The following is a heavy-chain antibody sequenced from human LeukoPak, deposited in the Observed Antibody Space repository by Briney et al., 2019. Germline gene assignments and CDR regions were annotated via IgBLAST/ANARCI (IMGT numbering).Heavy chain of an antibody. J-gene: IGHJ4*02. CDR1: GFTFSGSA. D-gene: IGHD2-2*01. V-gene: IGHV3-73*01. Sequence: SGGSLRLSCAASGFTFSGSAMHWVRQASGKGLEWVGRIRSKANSYATAYAASVKGRFTISRDDSKNTLYLQMNSLKTEDTAVYYCTTDCSSTSCYSDWGQGTLVTVSS. CDR2: IRSKANSYAT. CDR3: TTDCSSTSCYSD.